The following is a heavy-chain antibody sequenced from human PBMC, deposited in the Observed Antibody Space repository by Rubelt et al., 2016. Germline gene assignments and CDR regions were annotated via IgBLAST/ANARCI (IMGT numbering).Heavy chain of an antibody. Sequence: QVQLVQSGAEVKKPGSSVKVSCKASGGTFSSYAISWVRQAPGQGLEWMGGIIPILGPANYAQKFQGRVPISADKSTSTAYMGLSSLRSEDTAVYYCARGAAILTGYYNVGYFQHWGQGTLVTVSS. D-gene: IGHD3-9*01. CDR3: ARGAAILTGYYNVGYFQH. CDR1: GGTFSSYA. J-gene: IGHJ1*01. CDR2: IIPILGPA. V-gene: IGHV1-69*06.